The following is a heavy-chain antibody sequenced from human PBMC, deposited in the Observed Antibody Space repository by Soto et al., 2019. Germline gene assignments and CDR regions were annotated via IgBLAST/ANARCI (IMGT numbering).Heavy chain of an antibody. V-gene: IGHV3-30*18. J-gene: IGHJ4*02. Sequence: PGGSLRLSCAASGFNFRTYGMHWVRQAPGKGLEWVAIISFDGINKYYGDSVKGRLTIYRDNSKNTLYLQLNSLRAEDTAVYYCAKDLDPYCSSASCYTFDYWGQGSLVTVSS. CDR3: AKDLDPYCSSASCYTFDY. D-gene: IGHD2-2*02. CDR1: GFNFRTYG. CDR2: ISFDGINK.